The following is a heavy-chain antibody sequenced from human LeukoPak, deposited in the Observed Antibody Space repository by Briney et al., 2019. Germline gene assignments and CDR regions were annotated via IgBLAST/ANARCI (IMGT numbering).Heavy chain of an antibody. CDR1: GFTFSSYS. Sequence: GGSLRLSCAASGFTFSSYSMNWVRQAPGKGLEWVSYISSSSSTIYYADSVKGRFTISRDNAKNSLYLQMNSLRAEDTAVYYCARVGGYCSSTSCPGYYYYMDVWGKGTTVTVSS. CDR2: ISSSSSTI. D-gene: IGHD2-2*01. CDR3: ARVGGYCSSTSCPGYYYYMDV. V-gene: IGHV3-48*04. J-gene: IGHJ6*03.